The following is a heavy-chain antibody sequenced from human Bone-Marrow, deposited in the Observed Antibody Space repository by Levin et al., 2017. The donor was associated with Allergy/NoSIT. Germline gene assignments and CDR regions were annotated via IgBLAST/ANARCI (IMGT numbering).Heavy chain of an antibody. V-gene: IGHV3-30-3*01. Sequence: PGGSLRLSCVVSGFTLSNHNIHWVRQAPGKGLEWVAIISYDGANKYYADSVEGRFTISKDNPQNTVFLQMNSLTSEDTAVYYCARDVFGNHFDYWGQGTLVTVSS. CDR2: ISYDGANK. J-gene: IGHJ4*02. D-gene: IGHD4-23*01. CDR1: GFTLSNHN. CDR3: ARDVFGNHFDY.